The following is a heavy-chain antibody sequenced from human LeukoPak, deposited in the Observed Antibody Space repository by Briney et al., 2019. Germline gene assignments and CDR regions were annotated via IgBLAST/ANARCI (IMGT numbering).Heavy chain of an antibody. CDR1: GGSISSYY. CDR3: ARTQQQYSYGPLGY. CDR2: IYYSGST. J-gene: IGHJ4*02. Sequence: SETLSLTCTVSGGSISSYYWSWIRQPPGKGLEWIGYIYYSGSTNYNPSLKSRVTISVDTSKNQFSLKLSSVTAADTAVYYCARTQQQYSYGPLGYWGQGTLVTVSA. D-gene: IGHD5-18*01. V-gene: IGHV4-59*08.